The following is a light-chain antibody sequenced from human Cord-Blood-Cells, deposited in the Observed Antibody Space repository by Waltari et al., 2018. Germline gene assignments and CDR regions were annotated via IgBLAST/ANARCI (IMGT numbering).Light chain of an antibody. V-gene: IGLV2-14*01. CDR3: SSYTSSSTLV. CDR2: DDS. Sequence: QSALTQPASVSGSPGQSITISCTGTSSDVGGYNYVSWYQQHPGKAPKLMIYDDSNRPSGGSNRFSGSKAGNTASLTISGLQAEDEADYYCSSYTSSSTLVFGGGTKLTVL. CDR1: SSDVGGYNY. J-gene: IGLJ2*01.